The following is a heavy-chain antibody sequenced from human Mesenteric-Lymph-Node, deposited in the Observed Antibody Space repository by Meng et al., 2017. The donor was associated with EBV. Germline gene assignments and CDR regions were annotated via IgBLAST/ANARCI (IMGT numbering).Heavy chain of an antibody. CDR3: ARASVYGDYANWFDP. CDR1: GASISNEGYS. CDR2: IHHSGST. D-gene: IGHD4-17*01. V-gene: IGHV4-30-2*01. Sequence: LQLQYSASGMAQPSQNPSLTCAVSGASISNEGYSWGWIRQLPGKGLEWIGYIHHSGSTYSNPSLKSRLNISVDRSKNKFSLKLNSVTAADTAVYYCARASVYGDYANWFDPWGQGTLVTVSS. J-gene: IGHJ5*02.